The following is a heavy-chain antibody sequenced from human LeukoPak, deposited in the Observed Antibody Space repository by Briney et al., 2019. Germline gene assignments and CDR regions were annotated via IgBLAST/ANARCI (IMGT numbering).Heavy chain of an antibody. CDR1: GGTFSSYA. V-gene: IGHV1-69*13. D-gene: IGHD2-2*01. J-gene: IGHJ6*03. CDR3: ARDIVVVPAAPLDYYYYYMDV. CDR2: IIPIFGTA. Sequence: SVKVSCKASGGTFSSYAISWVRQAPGQGLEWMGGIIPIFGTANYAQKFQGRVTITADESTSTAYMELSSLRPEDTAVYYCARDIVVVPAAPLDYYYYYMDVWGTGTTVTVSS.